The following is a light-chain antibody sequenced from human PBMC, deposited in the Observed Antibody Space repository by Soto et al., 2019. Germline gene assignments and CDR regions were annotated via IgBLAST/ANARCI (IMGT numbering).Light chain of an antibody. J-gene: IGKJ1*01. CDR2: GAS. V-gene: IGKV3-20*01. CDR1: QSVSSSY. CDR3: QQYGDSPQT. Sequence: EIVLTQSPGTLSLSPGERATLSCRASQSVSSSYLSWYKQNTGQAPRPLSYGASSRATGIPDRFSGRGSGTDFTLNISRLEPEDFAVYYCQQYGDSPQTFGQGTKVDIK.